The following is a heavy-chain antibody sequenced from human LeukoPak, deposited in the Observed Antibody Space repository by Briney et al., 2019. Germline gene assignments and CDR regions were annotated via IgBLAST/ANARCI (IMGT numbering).Heavy chain of an antibody. D-gene: IGHD2-8*01. V-gene: IGHV3-7*05. Sequence: GGSLRLSCAVSGFSISNYWMTWVRQAPGKGLEWLANIKQDGSEKYYADSAKGRFTISRDNAKNSVYLQMNSLRGEDTAIYHCARWCNTEWHLDYWGQGTLATVSS. CDR3: ARWCNTEWHLDY. CDR2: IKQDGSEK. J-gene: IGHJ4*02. CDR1: GFSISNYW.